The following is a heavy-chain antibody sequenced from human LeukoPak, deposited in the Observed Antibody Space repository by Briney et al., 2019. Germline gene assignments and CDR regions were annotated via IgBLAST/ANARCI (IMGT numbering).Heavy chain of an antibody. V-gene: IGHV1-69*04. CDR3: ASGYYYDSSGPVDY. J-gene: IGHJ4*02. CDR2: IIPIFGIA. Sequence: SVKVSCMASGGTFSSYAISWVRQAPGQGLEWMGRIIPIFGIANYAQKFQGRVTITADKSTSTAYMELSSLRSEDTAVYYCASGYYYDSSGPVDYWGQGTLVTVSS. CDR1: GGTFSSYA. D-gene: IGHD3-22*01.